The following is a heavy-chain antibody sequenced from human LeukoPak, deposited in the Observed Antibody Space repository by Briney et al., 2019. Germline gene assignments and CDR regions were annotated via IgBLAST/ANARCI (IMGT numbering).Heavy chain of an antibody. CDR2: INHSGST. Sequence: SETLSLTCAVYGGSFSGYYWSWIRQPPGKGLEWIGEINHSGSTNYNPSLKSRVTISVDTSKNQFSLKLSSVTAADTAVYCCARGRFAPREFYDSSGYYYDYWGQGTLVTVSS. CDR3: ARGRFAPREFYDSSGYYYDY. V-gene: IGHV4-34*01. D-gene: IGHD3-22*01. J-gene: IGHJ4*02. CDR1: GGSFSGYY.